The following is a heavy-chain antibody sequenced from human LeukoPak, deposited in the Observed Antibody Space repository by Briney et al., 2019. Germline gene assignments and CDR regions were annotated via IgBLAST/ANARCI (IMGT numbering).Heavy chain of an antibody. V-gene: IGHV3-23*01. CDR2: ISGSGGGT. CDR1: GFTFSSYA. CDR3: ARSGNCYSFDY. Sequence: PGGSLRLSCTASGFTFSSYAMSWVRQAPGKGLEWVSPISGSGGGTYYTDSVKGRFTISRDNSKNTLYQQMNSLRAEDTAVYYCARSGNCYSFDYWGQGTLVTVSS. D-gene: IGHD2-15*01. J-gene: IGHJ4*02.